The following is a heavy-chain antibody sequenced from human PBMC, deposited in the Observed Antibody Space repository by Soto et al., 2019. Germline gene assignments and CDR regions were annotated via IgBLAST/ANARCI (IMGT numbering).Heavy chain of an antibody. V-gene: IGHV1-46*03. J-gene: IGHJ6*02. D-gene: IGHD3-3*01. CDR1: GYTFTSYY. CDR2: INPSGGST. CDR3: ARGRVSTTDLDYYYCMDF. Sequence: ASVKVSFKASGYTFTSYYMHWVRQAPGQGLEWMGIINPSGGSTSYAQKFQGRVTMTRDTSTSTVYMELSSLRSEDTAVYYCARGRVSTTDLDYYYCMDFWGQGTTVTVSS.